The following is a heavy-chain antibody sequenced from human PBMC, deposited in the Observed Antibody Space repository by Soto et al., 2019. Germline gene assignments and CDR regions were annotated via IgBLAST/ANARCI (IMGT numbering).Heavy chain of an antibody. V-gene: IGHV3-23*01. CDR2: ISGSGGST. CDR3: AKDRVDSSGYYPGYFDY. J-gene: IGHJ4*02. CDR1: GFTFSSYA. D-gene: IGHD3-22*01. Sequence: GGSLRLSCAASGFTFSSYAMSWVRQAPGKGLEWVSAISGSGGSTYYADSVKGRFTISRDNSKNTLYLQMNSLRAEDTAVYYCAKDRVDSSGYYPGYFDYWGQGTLVTVSS.